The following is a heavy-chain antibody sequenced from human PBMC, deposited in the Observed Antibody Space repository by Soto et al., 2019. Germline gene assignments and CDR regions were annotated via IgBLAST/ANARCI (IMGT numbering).Heavy chain of an antibody. D-gene: IGHD3-3*02. J-gene: IGHJ4*02. CDR2: ISDDGYTI. CDR1: GFTFSDFY. CDR3: AKTISQFSSSYIDY. Sequence: PGGSLRLSCATSGFTFSDFYMSWVRQAPGKGPEWVSYISDDGYTIYYADSVKGRFTISRDNAKNSLDLQMTNLRAEDTAVYYCAKTISQFSSSYIDYWAQGTLVTVSP. V-gene: IGHV3-11*01.